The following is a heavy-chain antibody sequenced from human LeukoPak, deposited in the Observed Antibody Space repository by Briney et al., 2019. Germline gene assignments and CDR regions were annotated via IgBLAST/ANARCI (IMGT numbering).Heavy chain of an antibody. V-gene: IGHV3-74*01. Sequence: SGGSLRLSCAASGFTFSSYGMHWVRQAPGKGLVWVSRINSDGTTTSYADSVRGRFTISRDNAKNTLFLQMNSLRAEDTAVYYCARRKKDSGGYYYDYWGQGTLVTVSS. CDR3: ARRKKDSGGYYYDY. CDR2: INSDGTTT. J-gene: IGHJ4*02. D-gene: IGHD3-22*01. CDR1: GFTFSSYG.